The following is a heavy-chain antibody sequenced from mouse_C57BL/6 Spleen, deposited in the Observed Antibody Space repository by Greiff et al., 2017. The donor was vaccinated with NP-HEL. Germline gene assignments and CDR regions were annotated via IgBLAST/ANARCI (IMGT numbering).Heavy chain of an antibody. Sequence: DVKLVESGPGLVKPSQSLSLTCSVTGYSITSGYYWNWIRQFPGNKLEWMGYISYDGSNNYNPSLKNRISITRDTSKNQFFLKLNSVTTEDTATYYCASHYGNYVWFAYWGQGTLVTVSA. V-gene: IGHV3-6*01. CDR2: ISYDGSN. J-gene: IGHJ3*01. CDR1: GYSITSGYY. D-gene: IGHD2-1*01. CDR3: ASHYGNYVWFAY.